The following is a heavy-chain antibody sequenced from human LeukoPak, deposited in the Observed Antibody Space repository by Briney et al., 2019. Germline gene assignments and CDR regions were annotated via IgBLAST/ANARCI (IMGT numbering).Heavy chain of an antibody. Sequence: GASGKLSCNASGYTFTSYDVNWVRQATGQGLEGRRWMNPNSGNTGYAQKFQGRVTMTRNTSISTAYMELSSLRSEDTAVYYCASMTAAAGTRPFDYWGQGTLVTVSS. D-gene: IGHD6-13*01. J-gene: IGHJ4*02. CDR1: GYTFTSYD. CDR3: ASMTAAAGTRPFDY. CDR2: MNPNSGNT. V-gene: IGHV1-8*01.